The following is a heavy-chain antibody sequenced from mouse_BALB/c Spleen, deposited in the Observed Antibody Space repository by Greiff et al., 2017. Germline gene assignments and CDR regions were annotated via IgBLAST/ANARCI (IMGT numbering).Heavy chain of an antibody. Sequence: VQLQQSGAELAKPGASVKMSCKASGYTFTSYWMHWVKQRPGQGLEWIGYINPSTGYTEYNQKFKDKATLTADKSSSTAYMQLSSLTSEDSAVYYCASCEGAYWGQGTLVTVSA. CDR3: ASCEGAY. CDR1: GYTFTSYW. V-gene: IGHV1-7*01. J-gene: IGHJ3*01. CDR2: INPSTGYT.